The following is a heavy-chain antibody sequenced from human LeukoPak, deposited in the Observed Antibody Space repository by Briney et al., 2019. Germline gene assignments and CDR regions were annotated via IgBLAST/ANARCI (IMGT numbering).Heavy chain of an antibody. CDR1: GGSISSSNW. V-gene: IGHV4-4*02. D-gene: IGHD6-13*01. J-gene: IGHJ4*02. CDR2: IYHSGST. Sequence: TSETLSLTCAVSGGSISSSNWWSWVRQPPGKGLEWIGEIYHSGSTNYNPSLKSRVTISVDKPKNQFSLKLSSVTAADTAVYYCARELLAARARRGFDYWGQGTLVTVSS. CDR3: ARELLAARARRGFDY.